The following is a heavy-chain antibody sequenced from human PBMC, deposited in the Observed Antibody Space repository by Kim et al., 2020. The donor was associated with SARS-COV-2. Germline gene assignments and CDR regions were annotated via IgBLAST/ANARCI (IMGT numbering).Heavy chain of an antibody. Sequence: SVKVSCKASGGTFSSYAISWVRQAPGQGLEWMGGIIPIFGTANYAQKFQGRVTITADESTSTAYMELSSLRSEDTAVYYCAIPLRGERVKRELLPSLLGRLYYYGMDVWGQGTTVTVSS. J-gene: IGHJ6*02. CDR3: AIPLRGERVKRELLPSLLGRLYYYGMDV. V-gene: IGHV1-69*13. CDR2: IIPIFGTA. CDR1: GGTFSSYA. D-gene: IGHD1-26*01.